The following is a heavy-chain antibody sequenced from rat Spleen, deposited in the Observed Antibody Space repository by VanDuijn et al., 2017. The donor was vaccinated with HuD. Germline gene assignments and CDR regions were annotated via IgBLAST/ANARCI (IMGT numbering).Heavy chain of an antibody. Sequence: EVQLVESGGGLVQPGRSLKLSCVASGFTFNNYWMTWIRQAPGKGLEWVASITNTGGSTYYPDSVKGRFTISRDNAKSTLYLQMNSLWSEDTATYYCTRDPDVPGVMDAWGQGASVTVSS. CDR3: TRDPDVPGVMDA. CDR1: GFTFNNYW. V-gene: IGHV5-31*01. J-gene: IGHJ4*01. CDR2: ITNTGGST. D-gene: IGHD1-4*01.